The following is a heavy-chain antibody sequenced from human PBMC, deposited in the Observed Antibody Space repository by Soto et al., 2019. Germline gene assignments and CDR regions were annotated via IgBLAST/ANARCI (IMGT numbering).Heavy chain of an antibody. J-gene: IGHJ4*02. D-gene: IGHD5-12*01. V-gene: IGHV3-23*01. Sequence: PGWSLRLSCASSVFTFISYAMTWVRQAPGKGLEWVSATSYSGVSTYYADSVKGRFTISRDSSENTLSLQMNSLRVDDTAVYYCARTRGYSDYDLDYWGQGTLVTVSS. CDR2: TSYSGVST. CDR1: VFTFISYA. CDR3: ARTRGYSDYDLDY.